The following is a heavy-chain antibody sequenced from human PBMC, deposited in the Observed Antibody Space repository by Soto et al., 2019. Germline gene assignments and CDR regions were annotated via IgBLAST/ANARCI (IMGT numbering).Heavy chain of an antibody. Sequence: QVQLVESGGGVVQPGRSLRLSCAASGFTFSSYAMHWVRQAPGKGLEWVAVISYDGSNKYYADSVKGRFTLPRDNSKNTLHLQMNSLRAEDTAVYYCAKGGGWDAFDIWGQGTMVTVSS. CDR1: GFTFSSYA. CDR2: ISYDGSNK. V-gene: IGHV3-30*18. J-gene: IGHJ3*02. D-gene: IGHD6-19*01. CDR3: AKGGGWDAFDI.